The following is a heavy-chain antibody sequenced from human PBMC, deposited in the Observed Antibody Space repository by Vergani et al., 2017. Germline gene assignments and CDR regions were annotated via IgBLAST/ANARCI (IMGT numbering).Heavy chain of an antibody. CDR1: GGTFSSYA. J-gene: IGHJ6*02. CDR3: ARPEDGSGSYSYYDYYYGMDV. CDR2: IIPIFGTA. D-gene: IGHD3-10*01. V-gene: IGHV1-69*12. Sequence: QVQLVQSGAEVKKPGSSVKVSCKASGGTFSSYAISWVRQAPGQGLEWMGGIIPIFGTANYAQKFQGRVTITADESTSTAYMELSSLRSEDTAVYYCARPEDGSGSYSYYDYYYGMDVWGQGTTVTVSS.